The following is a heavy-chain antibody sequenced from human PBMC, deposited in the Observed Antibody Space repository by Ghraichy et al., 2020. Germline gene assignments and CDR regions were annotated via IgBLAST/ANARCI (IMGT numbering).Heavy chain of an antibody. J-gene: IGHJ4*02. Sequence: ETLSLTCAVYGGSFSGYYWSWIRQPPGKGLEWIGEINHSGSTNYNPSLKSRVTISVDTSKNQFSLKLSSVTAADTAVYYCARGGYSGYDPPYDYWGQGTLVTVSS. V-gene: IGHV4-34*01. CDR1: GGSFSGYY. D-gene: IGHD5-12*01. CDR2: INHSGST. CDR3: ARGGYSGYDPPYDY.